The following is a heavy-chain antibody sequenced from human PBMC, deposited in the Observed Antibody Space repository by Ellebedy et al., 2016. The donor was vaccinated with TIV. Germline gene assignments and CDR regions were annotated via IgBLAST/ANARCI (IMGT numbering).Heavy chain of an antibody. J-gene: IGHJ4*02. D-gene: IGHD4-23*01. Sequence: GESLKISXAASGFSVSSNHMSWVRQAPGKGPEWVSVIYKSGNTNYADSVKGRFTISSDNSQNTLFLQMNSLRAEDTAVYYCAKERDGGTEVAVDYWGQGTLVTVSS. CDR2: IYKSGNT. CDR3: AKERDGGTEVAVDY. V-gene: IGHV3-53*01. CDR1: GFSVSSNH.